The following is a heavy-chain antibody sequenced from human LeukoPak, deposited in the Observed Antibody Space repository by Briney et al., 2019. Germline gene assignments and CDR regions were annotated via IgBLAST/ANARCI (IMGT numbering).Heavy chain of an antibody. D-gene: IGHD2-15*01. J-gene: IGHJ4*02. Sequence: ASVKVSCKASGYTFTSYGISWVRQAPGQGLEWIGWISAYNGNTNYAQKLQGRVTMTTDTSTSTAYMELRSLRSDDTAVYYCARVRRYCSGGSCYFDYWGQGTLVTVSS. V-gene: IGHV1-18*01. CDR3: ARVRRYCSGGSCYFDY. CDR1: GYTFTSYG. CDR2: ISAYNGNT.